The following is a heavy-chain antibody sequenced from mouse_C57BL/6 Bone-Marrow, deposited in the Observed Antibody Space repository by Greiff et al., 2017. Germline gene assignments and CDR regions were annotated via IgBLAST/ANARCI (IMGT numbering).Heavy chain of an antibody. CDR3: ARKGIYYYGASY. Sequence: VQLQQSGAELARPGASVKLSCKASGYTFTSYGISWVKQRTGQGLEWIGEISPRSGNTYYNEKFKGKATLTADKSSSTAYMELRSLTSEDSAVYFCARKGIYYYGASYWGQGTTLTVSS. V-gene: IGHV1-81*01. D-gene: IGHD1-1*01. CDR1: GYTFTSYG. CDR2: ISPRSGNT. J-gene: IGHJ2*01.